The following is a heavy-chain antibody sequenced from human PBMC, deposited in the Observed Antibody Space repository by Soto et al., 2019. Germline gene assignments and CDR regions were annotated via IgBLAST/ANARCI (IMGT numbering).Heavy chain of an antibody. D-gene: IGHD3-9*01. CDR3: TSGDYDILTGYYKGFDY. Sequence: GGSLRLSCTASGFTFGDYAMSWFRQAPGKGLEWVGFIRSKAYGGTTEYAASVKGRFTISRDDSKSIAYLQMNSLKTEDTAVYYCTSGDYDILTGYYKGFDYWGQGTLVTVSS. V-gene: IGHV3-49*03. CDR1: GFTFGDYA. J-gene: IGHJ4*02. CDR2: IRSKAYGGTT.